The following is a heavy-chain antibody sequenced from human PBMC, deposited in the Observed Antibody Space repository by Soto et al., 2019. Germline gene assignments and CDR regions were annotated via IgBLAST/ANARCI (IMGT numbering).Heavy chain of an antibody. D-gene: IGHD6-19*01. CDR2: IYDSGST. V-gene: IGHV4-59*08. CDR3: ARQKQWLSPFDD. Sequence: PSETLSLTCTVSGGSISSSYWSWIRQPPGKGLEWIGYIYDSGSTYYNSSLKSRVTMSVDTSKNQFSLKLSSVTAADTAVYFCARQKQWLSPFDDWGQGTLVTVSS. CDR1: GGSISSSY. J-gene: IGHJ4*02.